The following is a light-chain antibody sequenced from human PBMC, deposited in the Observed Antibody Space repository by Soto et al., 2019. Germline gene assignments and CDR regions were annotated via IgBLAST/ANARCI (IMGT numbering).Light chain of an antibody. CDR2: EDN. CDR3: QSYGSSSRV. J-gene: IGLJ3*02. Sequence: NFMLTQPHSVSESPGKTVTISCTRSSGSIASNYVQWFQQRPGSAPTTVIYEDNQRPSGVPDRFSGSIDSSSNAASLTISGLKTGDAADYYCQSYGSSSRVLGGGTKLPV. CDR1: SGSIASNY. V-gene: IGLV6-57*04.